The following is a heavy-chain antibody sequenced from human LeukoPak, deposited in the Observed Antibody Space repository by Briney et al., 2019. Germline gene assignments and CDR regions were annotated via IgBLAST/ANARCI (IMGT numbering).Heavy chain of an antibody. CDR2: ISWNSGSI. V-gene: IGHV3-9*01. J-gene: IGHJ4*02. Sequence: PGGSLRLSCAVSGFTFKDYAMHWDRQAPGKGLDWVAAISWNSGSINYADSVKGRFTISRDKAKNSLYLQMNSLRAEDTAFYYCVKERSRTGYFDYWGQGTLVTVSS. CDR3: VKERSRTGYFDY. CDR1: GFTFKDYA. D-gene: IGHD2-2*01.